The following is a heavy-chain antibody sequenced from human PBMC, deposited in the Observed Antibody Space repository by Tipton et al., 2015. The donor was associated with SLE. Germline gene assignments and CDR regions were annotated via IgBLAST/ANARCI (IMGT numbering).Heavy chain of an antibody. J-gene: IGHJ4*02. CDR3: ARQSQLVRDFDY. D-gene: IGHD6-13*01. V-gene: IGHV4-39*07. CDR2: IYYSGST. Sequence: TLSLTCTVSGGSISSSSYYWGWIRQPPGKGLEWIGSIYYSGSTNYNPSLKSRVTISVDTSKNQFSLKLSSVTAADTAVYYCARQSQLVRDFDYWGQGTLVTVS. CDR1: GGSISSSSYY.